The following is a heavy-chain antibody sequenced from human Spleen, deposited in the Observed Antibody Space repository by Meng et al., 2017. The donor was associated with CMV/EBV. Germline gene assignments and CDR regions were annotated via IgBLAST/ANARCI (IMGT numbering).Heavy chain of an antibody. J-gene: IGHJ5*02. Sequence: SVKVSCKASGGTFSSYAITWVRQAPGQGLEWMGGIIPIFGTANNAQKFQDRVTITTDESTNTTYMELSSLRSEDTAVYYCANQLLYDAWGQGTLVTVSS. CDR3: ANQLLYDA. D-gene: IGHD4-23*01. CDR2: IIPIFGTA. CDR1: GGTFSSYA. V-gene: IGHV1-69*05.